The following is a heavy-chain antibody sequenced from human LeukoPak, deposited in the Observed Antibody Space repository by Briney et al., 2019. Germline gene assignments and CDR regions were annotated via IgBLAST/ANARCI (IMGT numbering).Heavy chain of an antibody. D-gene: IGHD2-2*03. CDR1: GGSISSSSYY. J-gene: IGHJ4*02. V-gene: IGHV4-39*01. CDR3: ARHPLDPGYCSSTSCYGAHFDY. Sequence: SETLSLTCTVSGGSISSSSYYWGWIRQPPGKGLEWIRSIYYSGSTYYNPSLKSRVTISVDTSKNQFSLKLSSVTAADTAVYYCARHPLDPGYCSSTSCYGAHFDYWGQGTLVTVSS. CDR2: IYYSGST.